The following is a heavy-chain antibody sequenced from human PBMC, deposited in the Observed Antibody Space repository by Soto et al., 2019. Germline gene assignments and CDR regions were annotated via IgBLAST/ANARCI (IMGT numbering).Heavy chain of an antibody. CDR2: VYYSGTT. Sequence: SETLSLTCTVSVGAISSSSYYWGCIRQPPGKGLEWIGTVYYSGTTYYNRSLKIRVTMSVDRSKNQFSLKLTSGTAADTAVYFCAREGGESSDGLYYFDAWGQGSLVTVSS. CDR3: AREGGESSDGLYYFDA. CDR1: VGAISSSSYY. D-gene: IGHD3-16*01. J-gene: IGHJ4*02. V-gene: IGHV4-39*07.